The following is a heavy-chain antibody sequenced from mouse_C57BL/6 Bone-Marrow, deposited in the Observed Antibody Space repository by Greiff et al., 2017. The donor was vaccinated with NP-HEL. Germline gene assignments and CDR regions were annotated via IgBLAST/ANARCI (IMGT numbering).Heavy chain of an antibody. CDR1: GYTFTSYW. CDR2: IDPSVSYT. V-gene: IGHV1-59*01. J-gene: IGHJ1*03. Sequence: QVQLQQPGAELVRPGTSVKLSCKASGYTFTSYWMHWVKQRPGQGLEWIGVIDPSVSYTNYNQKFKGKATLTVETSSSTDYMQLSSLTSEDSAVYYCARELSSLCWYFDVWGTGTTVTVSS. D-gene: IGHD6-1*01. CDR3: ARELSSLCWYFDV.